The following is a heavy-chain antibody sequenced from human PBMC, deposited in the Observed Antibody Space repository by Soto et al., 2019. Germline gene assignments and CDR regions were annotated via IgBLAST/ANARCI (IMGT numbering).Heavy chain of an antibody. J-gene: IGHJ3*02. CDR2: IFYSGNT. CDR3: ASRDWNDAFDM. CDR1: GVSISHYY. V-gene: IGHV4-59*01. D-gene: IGHD1-1*01. Sequence: QVQLQEWGPGLVKPSETLSLTCTVSGVSISHYYWSWILQHPGKGLEWIGHIFYSGNTNYNPSLKSRVTISLDTSKNHFSLKLNSVSAADTAVYYCASRDWNDAFDMWGQGTMVTVSS.